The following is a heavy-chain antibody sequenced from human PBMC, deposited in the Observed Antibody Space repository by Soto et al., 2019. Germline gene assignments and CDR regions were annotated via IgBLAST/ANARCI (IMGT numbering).Heavy chain of an antibody. J-gene: IGHJ4*02. CDR3: ARTYYYDSSGPFDY. CDR2: IIPIFGTA. D-gene: IGHD3-22*01. Sequence: SVKVSCKASGGTFSSYAISWVRQAPGQGLEWMGGIIPIFGTANYAQKFQGRVTITADKSTSTAYMELSSLRSEDTAVYYCARTYYYDSSGPFDYWGQGTLVTVSS. V-gene: IGHV1-69*06. CDR1: GGTFSSYA.